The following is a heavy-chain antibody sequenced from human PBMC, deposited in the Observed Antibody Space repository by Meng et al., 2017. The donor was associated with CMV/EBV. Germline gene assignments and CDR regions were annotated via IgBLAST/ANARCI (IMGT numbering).Heavy chain of an antibody. V-gene: IGHV4-30-4*08. CDR2: IYYSGST. CDR1: GGSISSGDYY. CDR3: AREVVITSDWFDP. D-gene: IGHD3-22*01. Sequence: TVSGGSISSGDYYWSWIRQPPGKGLEWIGYIYYSGSTYYNPSLKSRVTISVDTSKNQFSLKLSSVTAADTAVYYCAREVVITSDWFDPWGQGTLVNVSS. J-gene: IGHJ5*02.